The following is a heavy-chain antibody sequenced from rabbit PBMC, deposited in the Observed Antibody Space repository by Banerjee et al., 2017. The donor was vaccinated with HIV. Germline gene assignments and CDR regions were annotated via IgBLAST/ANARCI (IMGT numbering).Heavy chain of an antibody. Sequence: QQQLEESGGGLVKPGGTLTLTCKASGIDFSSYYYMCWVRQAPGKGLEWIACIYTSSGATYYASWAKGRFTISRSTSLNTVDLKMTSLTAADTATYFCARRSSINGYGMDLWGPGTLVTVS. CDR2: IYTSSGAT. J-gene: IGHJ6*01. CDR1: GIDFSSYYY. V-gene: IGHV1S43*01. CDR3: ARRSSINGYGMDL. D-gene: IGHD1-1*01.